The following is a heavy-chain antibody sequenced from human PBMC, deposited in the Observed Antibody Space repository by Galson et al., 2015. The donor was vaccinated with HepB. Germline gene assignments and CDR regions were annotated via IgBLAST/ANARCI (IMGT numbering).Heavy chain of an antibody. CDR2: ISGNGGST. CDR3: AKDARWGEGVS. D-gene: IGHD3-16*01. J-gene: IGHJ4*02. V-gene: IGHV3-23*01. CDR1: GFTFSSYA. Sequence: SLRLSCAASGFTFSSYAMSWVRQAPGKGLEWVPSISGNGGSTYYADSVKGRFTISRDNSKDTLSLQMNSLRAEDTAVYYCAKDARWGEGVSWGQGTLVTVSS.